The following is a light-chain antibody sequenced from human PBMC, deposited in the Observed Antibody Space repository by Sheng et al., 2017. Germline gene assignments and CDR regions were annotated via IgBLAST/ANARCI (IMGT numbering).Light chain of an antibody. CDR1: QSVNTN. CDR2: DAS. Sequence: EIVMTQSPATLSMSPGERATLSCRASQSVNTNLAWYQQKPGQAPRLLIFDASNRASGIPARFSGSGYGTHFTLTITNLEPEDFAVYYCQQRGNWPPRTFGPGTKLDFK. CDR3: QQRGNWPPRT. J-gene: IGKJ3*01. V-gene: IGKV3-11*01.